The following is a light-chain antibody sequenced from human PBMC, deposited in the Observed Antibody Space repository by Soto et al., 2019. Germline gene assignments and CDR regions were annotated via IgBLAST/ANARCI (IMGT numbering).Light chain of an antibody. CDR2: GAS. V-gene: IGKV3-20*01. J-gene: IGKJ3*01. Sequence: EIVLTQSPGTLSLSPGERATLSCRASQIVSANDLAWYQQKPGQSPRLLIFGASSRATGIPDRFSGSGSGTDFTLTISRVEPEDFAVYYCQQYGSSPFTFGPGTNVDIK. CDR3: QQYGSSPFT. CDR1: QIVSAND.